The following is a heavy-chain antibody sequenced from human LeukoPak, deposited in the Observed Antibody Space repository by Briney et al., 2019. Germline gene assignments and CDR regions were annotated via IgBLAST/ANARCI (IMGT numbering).Heavy chain of an antibody. J-gene: IGHJ3*02. Sequence: PGGSLRLSCAASGFTFNIYTMTWVRQAPGKGLEWVSSIGSSSRYIYYADSVKGRFTISRDNDNNSVYLQMNSLRAEDTAVYFCARDCSSSAFDIWGHGTTVTVSS. CDR2: IGSSSRYI. CDR1: GFTFNIYT. D-gene: IGHD2-15*01. CDR3: ARDCSSSAFDI. V-gene: IGHV3-21*04.